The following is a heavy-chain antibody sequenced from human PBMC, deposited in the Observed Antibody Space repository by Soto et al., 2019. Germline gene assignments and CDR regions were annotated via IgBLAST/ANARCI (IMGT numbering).Heavy chain of an antibody. V-gene: IGHV1-8*01. D-gene: IGHD6-6*01. CDR2: MNPNSGNT. CDR3: ARDQLVQLGYYGMDV. Sequence: ASVKVSCKASGYTFTSYDINWVRQATGQGLEWMGWMNPNSGNTGYAQKFRGRVTMTRNTSISTAYMELNSLRDEDTAVYYCARDQLVQLGYYGMDVWGQGTTVTVCS. CDR1: GYTFTSYD. J-gene: IGHJ6*01.